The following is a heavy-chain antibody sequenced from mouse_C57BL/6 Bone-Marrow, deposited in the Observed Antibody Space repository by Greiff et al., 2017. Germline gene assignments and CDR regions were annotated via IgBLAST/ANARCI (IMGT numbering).Heavy chain of an antibody. D-gene: IGHD2-3*01. J-gene: IGHJ4*01. Sequence: EVLLVESGGGLVQPGGSLKLSCAASGFTFSDYYMYWVRQTPEQRLEWVAYISNGGGSTYYPDTVKGRFTISRDNAKNTLYLQMRRLKSEETDMYYCAREENEAWDGYYVYAMDYWGQGTSVTVSS. CDR2: ISNGGGST. CDR3: AREENEAWDGYYVYAMDY. V-gene: IGHV5-12*01. CDR1: GFTFSDYY.